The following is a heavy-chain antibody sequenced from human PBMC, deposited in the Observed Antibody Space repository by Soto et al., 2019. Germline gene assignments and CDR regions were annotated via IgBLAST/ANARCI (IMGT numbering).Heavy chain of an antibody. J-gene: IGHJ4*02. CDR1: GFIFRMYW. D-gene: IGHD3-10*01. CDR2: IYNDGTYS. Sequence: SLRPSCAASGFIFRMYWMHWVRQSPGKGLVWISGIYNDGTYSDYADSVRGRFTISRDNVNDTLYLQMNNLRAEDSGLYYCTRGPRPISTGTGAYWGQGTQVTVSS. CDR3: TRGPRPISTGTGAY. V-gene: IGHV3-74*01.